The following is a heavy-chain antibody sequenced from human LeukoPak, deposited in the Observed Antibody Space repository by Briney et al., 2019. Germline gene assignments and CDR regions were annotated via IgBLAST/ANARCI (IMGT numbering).Heavy chain of an antibody. Sequence: PSETLSLTCTVSGGSISSSSYYWGWIRQPPGKGLEWIGSMYYSGSTYYNPSLKSRVTISVDTSKNQFSLKLSSVTAADTAVYYCARAHSSIWYNWFDPWGQGTLVTVSS. V-gene: IGHV4-39*07. J-gene: IGHJ5*02. D-gene: IGHD6-13*01. CDR1: GGSISSSSYY. CDR2: MYYSGST. CDR3: ARAHSSIWYNWFDP.